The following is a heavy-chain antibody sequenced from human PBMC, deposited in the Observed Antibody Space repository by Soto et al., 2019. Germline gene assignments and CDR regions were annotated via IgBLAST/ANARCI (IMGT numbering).Heavy chain of an antibody. CDR3: ARVSGSYYYGMDV. J-gene: IGHJ6*02. V-gene: IGHV4-4*02. CDR2: IYHSGST. D-gene: IGHD1-26*01. Sequence: QVQLQESGPGLVKPSGTLSLTCAVSGGSISSSNWWSWVRQPPGKGLEWIGEIYHSGSTNYNPSPKNRVTISADKTTNHFSRRLSSVTAADAAVYYCARVSGSYYYGMDVWGQGTTVTVSS. CDR1: GGSISSSNW.